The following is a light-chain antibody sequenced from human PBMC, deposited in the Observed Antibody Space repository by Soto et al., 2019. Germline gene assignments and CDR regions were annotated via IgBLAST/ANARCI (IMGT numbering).Light chain of an antibody. CDR3: QSYEVDNVV. Sequence: NFMLTQPHSVSESPGKTVTISCTRNDGSIATNYVQWHQQRPGSTPNIVIYDDYHRPSGVPDRFSGSIDRPSNSASLTISGLKAEDEADSYCQSYEVDNVVFGGGTKLTVL. CDR1: DGSIATNY. CDR2: DDY. J-gene: IGLJ2*01. V-gene: IGLV6-57*04.